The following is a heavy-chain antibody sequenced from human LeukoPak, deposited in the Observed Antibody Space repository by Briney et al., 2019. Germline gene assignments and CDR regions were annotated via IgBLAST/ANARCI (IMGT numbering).Heavy chain of an antibody. Sequence: SETLSLTCTVSGYSISSGYYWGWVRQPPGKGLEWIGSISHSGSISYNPSLKSRVTISIDTSKNQFSLKLSSVTAADTAVFYCARETSQKGTHYMDVWGKGTTVTISS. D-gene: IGHD3-10*01. J-gene: IGHJ6*03. V-gene: IGHV4-38-2*02. CDR3: ARETSQKGTHYMDV. CDR2: ISHSGSI. CDR1: GYSISSGYY.